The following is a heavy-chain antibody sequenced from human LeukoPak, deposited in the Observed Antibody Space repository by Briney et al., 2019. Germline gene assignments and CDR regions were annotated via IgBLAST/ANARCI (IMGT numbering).Heavy chain of an antibody. D-gene: IGHD3-22*01. CDR2: IYYSGST. J-gene: IGHJ4*02. Sequence: SETLSLTCTVSGGSISSGGYYWSWIRQHPGKGLEWIGSIYYSGSTYYNPSLKSRVTISVDTSKNQFSLKLSSVTAADTAVYYCAVINSPYYYDSSGFDYWGQRTLVTVSS. V-gene: IGHV4-31*03. CDR1: GGSISSGGYY. CDR3: AVINSPYYYDSSGFDY.